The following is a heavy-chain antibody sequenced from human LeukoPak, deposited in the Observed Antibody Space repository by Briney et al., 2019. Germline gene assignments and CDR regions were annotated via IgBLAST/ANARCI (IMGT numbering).Heavy chain of an antibody. J-gene: IGHJ4*02. CDR2: ISPLLGAS. V-gene: IGHV1-69*13. Sequence: ASVKVSFKASGGTFSDHIHFWVRQAPGQGLEWMGGISPLLGASNHTQKFQDRVRITADESASTAYMELSNLRSADTAMYYCAIYDILTGCPYWGQGTLVTVSS. D-gene: IGHD3-9*01. CDR1: GGTFSDHI. CDR3: AIYDILTGCPY.